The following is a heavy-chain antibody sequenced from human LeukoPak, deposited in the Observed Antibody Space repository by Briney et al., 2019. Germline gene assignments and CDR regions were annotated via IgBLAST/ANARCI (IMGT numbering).Heavy chain of an antibody. Sequence: GGSLRLSCAASGFIFNSFAMSWVRQAPGKGLEWVSTFSGSGSRTSYAVSVKGRFTISRDDSKNTLYLQMNSLRAEDTAVYYCARDPNWGSGYWGQGTLVTVSS. CDR1: GFIFNSFA. CDR2: FSGSGSRT. V-gene: IGHV3-23*01. J-gene: IGHJ4*02. D-gene: IGHD7-27*01. CDR3: ARDPNWGSGY.